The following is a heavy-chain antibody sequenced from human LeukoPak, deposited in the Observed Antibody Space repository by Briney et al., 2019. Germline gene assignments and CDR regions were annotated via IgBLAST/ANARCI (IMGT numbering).Heavy chain of an antibody. CDR3: AKGTGSSSTFDY. J-gene: IGHJ4*02. CDR1: GFTFSSHA. CDR2: ISVSGDRT. D-gene: IGHD6-6*01. Sequence: GGSLRLSCVASGFTFSSHAMSWVRQGPGKGLEWVSGISVSGDRTNYADSVKGRFTISRDNSKNTLDLQTHSLKVEDTAVYYCAKGTGSSSTFDYWGQGTLVTVSS. V-gene: IGHV3-23*01.